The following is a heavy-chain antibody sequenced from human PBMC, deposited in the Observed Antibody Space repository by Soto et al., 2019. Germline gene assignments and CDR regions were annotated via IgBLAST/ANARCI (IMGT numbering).Heavy chain of an antibody. V-gene: IGHV4-59*01. J-gene: IGHJ3*02. Sequence: PLDTLSVTCTVSGGSISSYYWSWIRQPPGKGLEWIGYIYYSGSTNYNPSLKSRVTISVDTSKNQFSLKLSSVTAADTAVYYCARERLSTYSSSWNDAFDIWGQGTMVTVSS. CDR1: GGSISSYY. D-gene: IGHD6-13*01. CDR2: IYYSGST. CDR3: ARERLSTYSSSWNDAFDI.